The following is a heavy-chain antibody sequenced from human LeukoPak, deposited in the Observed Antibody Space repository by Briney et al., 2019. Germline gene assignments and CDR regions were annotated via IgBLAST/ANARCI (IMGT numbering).Heavy chain of an antibody. CDR2: IYTSGST. CDR3: ARMTTVVTGNDY. CDR1: GGSISSGSYY. J-gene: IGHJ4*02. V-gene: IGHV4-61*02. Sequence: SETLSLTCTVSGGSISSGSYYWSWIRQPAGKGLEWIGRIYTSGSTNYNPSLKSRVTISVDTSKNQFSLKLSSVTAADTAVYYCARMTTVVTGNDYWGQGTLVTVSS. D-gene: IGHD4-23*01.